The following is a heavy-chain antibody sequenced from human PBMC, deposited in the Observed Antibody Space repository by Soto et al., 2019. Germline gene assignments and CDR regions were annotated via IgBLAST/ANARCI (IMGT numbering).Heavy chain of an antibody. CDR1: GFTFSSYA. J-gene: IGHJ6*02. CDR2: ISYDGSNK. Sequence: ESGGGVVQPGRSLRLSCAASGFTFSSYAMHWVRQAPGKGLEWVAVISYDGSNKYYADSVKGRFTISRDNSKNTLYLQMNSLRAEDTAVYYCARDQYSSSFRGMDVWGQGTTVTVSS. D-gene: IGHD6-6*01. CDR3: ARDQYSSSFRGMDV. V-gene: IGHV3-30-3*01.